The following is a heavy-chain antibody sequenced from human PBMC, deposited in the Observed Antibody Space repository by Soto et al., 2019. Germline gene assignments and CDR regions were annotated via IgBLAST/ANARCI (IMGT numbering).Heavy chain of an antibody. CDR3: LQVRAGTRSFDF. CDR2: ITESGGRT. Sequence: GRNPKISSADYGFTFSSYAMSWFRQAPGKGLEWVSAITESGGRTFYADSVKGRFTISRDNSKNTLYLQMNSLRAEDTAVYYFLQVRAGTRSFDFWCQG. V-gene: IGHV3-23*01. J-gene: IGHJ4*02. CDR1: GFTFSSYA. D-gene: IGHD1-7*01.